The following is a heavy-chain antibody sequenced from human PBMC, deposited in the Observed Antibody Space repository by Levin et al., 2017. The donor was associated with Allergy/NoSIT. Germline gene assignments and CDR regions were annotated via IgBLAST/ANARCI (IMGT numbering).Heavy chain of an antibody. D-gene: IGHD2/OR15-2a*01. Sequence: LSLTCAAWGGEGRKEKRKGGGEEGGTGLEWISKISSGSTTIDYADSVKGRFTTSRDNARDSLYLQMNSLRDEDTAVYFCARMKRNILHAFDIWGQGTMVTVSA. CDR3: ARMKRNILHAFDI. CDR1: GGEGRKEK. V-gene: IGHV3-48*02. J-gene: IGHJ3*02. CDR2: ISSGSTTI.